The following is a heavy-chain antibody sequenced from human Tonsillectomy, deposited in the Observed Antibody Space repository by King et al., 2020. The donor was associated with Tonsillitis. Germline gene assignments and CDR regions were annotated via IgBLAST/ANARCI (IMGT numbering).Heavy chain of an antibody. CDR2: ISGSGGST. CDR1: RFTFSSYT. Sequence: VQLVESGGGLVQPGGSLRLSCAASRFTFSSYTMSWVRQAPGKGLEWVSAISGSGGSTYYADSVKGRFTISRDNSKNTLYLQMNSLRAEDTAVYYCAKGGDCSSTSCYKGCIDVWGQGTPVTVSS. CDR3: AKGGDCSSTSCYKGCIDV. D-gene: IGHD2-2*02. J-gene: IGHJ6*02. V-gene: IGHV3-23*04.